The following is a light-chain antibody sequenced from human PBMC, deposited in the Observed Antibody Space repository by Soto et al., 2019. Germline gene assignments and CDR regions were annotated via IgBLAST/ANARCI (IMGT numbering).Light chain of an antibody. V-gene: IGLV2-8*01. CDR2: EVS. J-gene: IGLJ2*01. CDR3: SSYAASNNVGV. Sequence: QSALTQPPSASGSPGQSVTISCIGTSSDVGGYNYVSWYQQHPGKAPKLMIYEVSNRPSGVPDLFSGSKSGNTASLTVSGLQAEDEADYYCSSYAASNNVGVFGRGTKLTVL. CDR1: SSDVGGYNY.